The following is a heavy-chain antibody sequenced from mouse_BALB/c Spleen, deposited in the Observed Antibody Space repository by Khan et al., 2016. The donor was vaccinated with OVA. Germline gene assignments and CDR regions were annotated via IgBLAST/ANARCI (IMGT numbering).Heavy chain of an antibody. CDR2: ISTGGHYT. Sequence: EVELVESGGDLVEPGGSLKLSCAASVFTFSTYGMSWVRQTPDKRLEWVATISTGGHYTYYPDSVRGRFTISRDNAKNTLYLQMTSLKSEDTAMFYCARLAYYYDSEGFAYWGQGTLVTVAA. CDR3: ARLAYYYDSEGFAY. J-gene: IGHJ3*01. CDR1: VFTFSTYG. V-gene: IGHV5-6*01. D-gene: IGHD1-1*01.